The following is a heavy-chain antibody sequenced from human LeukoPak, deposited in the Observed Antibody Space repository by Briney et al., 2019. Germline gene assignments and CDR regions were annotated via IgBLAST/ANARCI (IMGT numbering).Heavy chain of an antibody. CDR2: MSYTGST. J-gene: IGHJ2*01. CDR1: GVSINTYS. V-gene: IGHV4-59*01. CDR3: ATDGYFEV. Sequence: SETLSLTCTVSGVSINTYSWSWVRQPPGKGLEWIGYMSYTGSTSYNPSLRSRVTISVDKSKNQFSLKLTSVTAADTAVYFCATDGYFEVWGRGTLVTVSS.